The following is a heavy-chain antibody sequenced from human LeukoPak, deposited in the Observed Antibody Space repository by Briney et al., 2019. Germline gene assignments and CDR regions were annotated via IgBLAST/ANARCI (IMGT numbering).Heavy chain of an antibody. D-gene: IGHD3-3*01. Sequence: PSETLSLTCTVSGSIRNYCWNWIRQPPGKGLEWIGYMEYGGSTKYNPSLKSRVSISIDTSKNQFSLMLSSVTVADTGVYYCARAVDFWSGFDSLGQGTQVTVSS. V-gene: IGHV4-59*13. CDR3: ARAVDFWSGFDS. CDR2: MEYGGST. CDR1: GSIRNYC. J-gene: IGHJ4*02.